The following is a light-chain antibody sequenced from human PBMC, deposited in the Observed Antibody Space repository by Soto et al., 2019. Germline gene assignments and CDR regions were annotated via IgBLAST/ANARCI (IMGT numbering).Light chain of an antibody. CDR3: QQYNSSPT. Sequence: DIQMTQSPSTLSASVGDRVTITCRASQSISSWLAWYQQKPGKAPKLLIYKASSLESGVPSRFSGSGSGTEFTLTNSSLQPDDFATYYCQQYNSSPTFGQGTKVEIK. J-gene: IGKJ1*01. CDR1: QSISSW. V-gene: IGKV1-5*03. CDR2: KAS.